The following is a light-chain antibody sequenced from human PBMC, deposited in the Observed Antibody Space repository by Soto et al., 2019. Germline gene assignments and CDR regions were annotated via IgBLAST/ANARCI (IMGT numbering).Light chain of an antibody. CDR2: AAS. CDR1: QRISYY. CDR3: LQDHNYPLT. Sequence: IQMTQSPSSLSASVGDRVTITCRASQRISYYVNWYQQKPGKVPKLLIYAASSLQSGVPSRFSGSGSGTDFTLTISSLQPEDFATYHCLQDHNYPLTFGGGTKVDIK. V-gene: IGKV1-6*01. J-gene: IGKJ4*01.